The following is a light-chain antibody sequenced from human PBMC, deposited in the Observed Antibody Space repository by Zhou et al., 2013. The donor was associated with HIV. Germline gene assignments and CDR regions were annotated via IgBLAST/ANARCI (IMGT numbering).Light chain of an antibody. Sequence: DIQMTQSPSSLSASVGDRVTITCQASQDISNYLNWYQQKSGKAPKLLIYDASNLETGVPSRFSGSGSGTDFTFTISSLQPDDFATYYCQQFNSSPITFGGGTKVEI. CDR1: QDISNY. V-gene: IGKV1-33*01. CDR3: QQFNSSPIT. CDR2: DAS. J-gene: IGKJ4*01.